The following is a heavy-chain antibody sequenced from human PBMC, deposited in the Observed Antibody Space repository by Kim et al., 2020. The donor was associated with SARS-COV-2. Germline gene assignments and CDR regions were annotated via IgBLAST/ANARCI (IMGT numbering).Heavy chain of an antibody. Sequence: GGSLRLSCSASGFTFSSYAMHWVRQAPGKGLEYVSAISSNGGSTYYAASVKGRFTISRDNPKNTLYLQMSSLRAEDTAVYYCVSTPLRVVEPVYSSSWYVGARMIDPWGQGTLVTVSS. CDR3: VSTPLRVVEPVYSSSWYVGARMIDP. J-gene: IGHJ5*02. CDR1: GFTFSSYA. CDR2: ISSNGGST. V-gene: IGHV3-64D*06. D-gene: IGHD6-13*01.